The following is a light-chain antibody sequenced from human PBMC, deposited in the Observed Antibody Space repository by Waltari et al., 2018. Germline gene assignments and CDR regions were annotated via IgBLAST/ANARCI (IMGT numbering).Light chain of an antibody. CDR2: DVS. J-gene: IGLJ2*01. CDR1: SSDVGGYNY. CDR3: CSYAGSYTSL. Sequence: QSALTQPRSVSGSPGQSVPISCTGTSSDVGGYNYVSWYQQPPGKAPKLMIYDVSKRPSGVPDRFSGSKSGNTASLTISGLQAEDEADYYCCSYAGSYTSLFGGGTKLTVL. V-gene: IGLV2-11*01.